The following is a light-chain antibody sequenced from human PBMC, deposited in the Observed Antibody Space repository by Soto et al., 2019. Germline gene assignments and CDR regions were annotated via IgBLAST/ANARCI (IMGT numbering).Light chain of an antibody. V-gene: IGKV3-20*01. Sequence: EIVLTQSPGTLSLSPGERATLSCRASQSVRSSYLAWYQQKPGQAPRLLIYGASSRATGIPDRFSGSGSGTDFPLTISRLEPEEFAVYYCQQYGSSPLITFGQGTRLAI. CDR3: QQYGSSPLIT. CDR1: QSVRSSY. CDR2: GAS. J-gene: IGKJ5*01.